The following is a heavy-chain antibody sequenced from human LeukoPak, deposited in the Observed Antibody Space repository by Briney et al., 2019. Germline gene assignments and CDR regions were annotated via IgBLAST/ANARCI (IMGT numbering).Heavy chain of an antibody. Sequence: SQTLSLTCAISGDGVSSNSAAWNWIRQSPSRGLEWLGRTYYRSKWYNDYAGSVKSRMNINPDTSKNQFSLQLNSVTPEDTAVYYCARDQIEMAPIMDYYYGMDVWGQGTTVTVS. V-gene: IGHV6-1*01. J-gene: IGHJ6*02. D-gene: IGHD5-24*01. CDR1: GDGVSSNSAA. CDR2: TYYRSKWYN. CDR3: ARDQIEMAPIMDYYYGMDV.